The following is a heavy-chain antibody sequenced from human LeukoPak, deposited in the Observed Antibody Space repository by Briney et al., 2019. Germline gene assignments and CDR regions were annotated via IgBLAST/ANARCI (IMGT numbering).Heavy chain of an antibody. CDR1: GYTFTSYY. CDR2: IIPIFGTA. Sequence: SVKFSCKASGYTFTSYYMHWVRHAPRQGLEWMGRIIPIFGTANYAQKFQGRATITTDNTTSTAYMELSSLRSEDTAVYYCARVYYYGSGSYWNNWFDPWGQGTLVTVSS. V-gene: IGHV1-69*05. CDR3: ARVYYYGSGSYWNNWFDP. D-gene: IGHD3-10*01. J-gene: IGHJ5*02.